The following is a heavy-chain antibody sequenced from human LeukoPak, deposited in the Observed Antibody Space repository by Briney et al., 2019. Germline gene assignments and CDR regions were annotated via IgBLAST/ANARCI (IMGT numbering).Heavy chain of an antibody. CDR3: ARVCRDGYNCGDY. Sequence: SQTLSLTCTVSGGSICSGGYYWSWIRQHPGKGLEWIGYIYYSGSTYYNPSLKSRVTISVDTSKNQFSLKLSSVTAADTAVYYCARVCRDGYNCGDYWGQGTLVTVSS. CDR2: IYYSGST. J-gene: IGHJ4*02. CDR1: GGSICSGGYY. V-gene: IGHV4-31*03. D-gene: IGHD5-24*01.